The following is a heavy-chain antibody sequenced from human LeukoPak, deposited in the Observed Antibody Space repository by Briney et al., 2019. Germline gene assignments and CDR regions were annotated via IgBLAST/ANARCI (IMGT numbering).Heavy chain of an antibody. CDR3: ARVLADYVWGSYRPAGNYFDY. J-gene: IGHJ4*02. CDR2: IYSGGST. D-gene: IGHD3-16*02. CDR1: GFTVSSNY. Sequence: GGSLRLSCAASGFTVSSNYMSWVRQAPGKGLEWVSVIYSGGSTYYADSVKGRFTMSRDNSKNTLYLQMNSLRAEDTAVYYCARVLADYVWGSYRPAGNYFDYWGQGTLVTVSS. V-gene: IGHV3-66*01.